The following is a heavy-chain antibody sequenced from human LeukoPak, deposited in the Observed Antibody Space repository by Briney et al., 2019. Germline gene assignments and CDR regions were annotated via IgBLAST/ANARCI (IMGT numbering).Heavy chain of an antibody. D-gene: IGHD3-22*01. V-gene: IGHV3-30*02. CDR1: GFSFNTYA. J-gene: IGHJ5*02. CDR2: VRHDGNNK. CDR3: AKGVRMIVVAPGS. Sequence: GGSLRLSCAASGFSFNTYAMHWVRQAPGKGLEGLAFVRHDGNNKYEADSVKGRFTISRDNSKNTVYLQMNSLRSEDTAVYYCAKGVRMIVVAPGSWGQGTLVTVSS.